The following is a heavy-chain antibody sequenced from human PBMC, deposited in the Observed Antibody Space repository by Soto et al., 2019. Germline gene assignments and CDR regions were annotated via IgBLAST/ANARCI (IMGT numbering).Heavy chain of an antibody. J-gene: IGHJ3*02. V-gene: IGHV4-39*01. CDR3: ARGGGPSTVTDAFDI. CDR1: GGSISSSSYY. Sequence: PSETLSLTCTVSGGSISSSSYYWGWIRHPPGKGLEWIGSIYYIGSTYYNPSLKSRVTISVDTSKNQFSLKLSSVTAADTAVYYCARGGGPSTVTDAFDIWGQGTMVTVSS. D-gene: IGHD4-17*01. CDR2: IYYIGST.